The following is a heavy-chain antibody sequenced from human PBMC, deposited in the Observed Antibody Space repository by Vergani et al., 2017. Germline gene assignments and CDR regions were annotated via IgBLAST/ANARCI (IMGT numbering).Heavy chain of an antibody. CDR3: AKVHRRAFDGPTFDY. Sequence: EVQLLESGGGLVQPGGSLRLSCAASGFTFSSYAMSWVRQAPGKGLEWVSGISGSGGSTYYADSVKGRFTISRDNSKNTLSLQMNSLRAEDTAVFYCAKVHRRAFDGPTFDYWGQGTLVTVSS. CDR1: GFTFSSYA. J-gene: IGHJ4*02. V-gene: IGHV3-23*01. D-gene: IGHD3-9*01. CDR2: ISGSGGST.